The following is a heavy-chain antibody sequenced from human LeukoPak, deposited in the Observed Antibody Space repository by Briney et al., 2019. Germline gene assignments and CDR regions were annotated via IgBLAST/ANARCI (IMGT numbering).Heavy chain of an antibody. CDR1: GFTVSSNY. V-gene: IGHV3-53*01. Sequence: PGGSLRLSCAASGFTVSSNYMNWVRQAPGKGLEWVSIIYSGGSTYYADSVKGRFTISRDNSKNTLYLQMNSLRAEDTAVYYCARDLGSGWNFDYWGQGTPVTVSS. J-gene: IGHJ4*02. CDR3: ARDLGSGWNFDY. D-gene: IGHD6-19*01. CDR2: IYSGGST.